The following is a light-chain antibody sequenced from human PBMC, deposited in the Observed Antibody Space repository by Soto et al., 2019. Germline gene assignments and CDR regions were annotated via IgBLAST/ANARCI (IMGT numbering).Light chain of an antibody. Sequence: QSALTQPASVSGSPGQSITISCTGTSSDVGGYNYVSWYQQHPGKAPKLMIYDVSNRPSGVSNRFSGSKSGNTASLTISGLQAEDEADYYCSSYTSSSTLVVFGGGTQL. J-gene: IGLJ2*01. CDR3: SSYTSSSTLVV. CDR2: DVS. V-gene: IGLV2-14*01. CDR1: SSDVGGYNY.